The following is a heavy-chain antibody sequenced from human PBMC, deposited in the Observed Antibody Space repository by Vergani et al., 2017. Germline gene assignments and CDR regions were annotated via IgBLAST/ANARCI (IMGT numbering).Heavy chain of an antibody. J-gene: IGHJ4*02. Sequence: EVQLVESGGGLVQPGGSLRLFCAASGFTFSSYWMSWVRQAPGKGLEWVANIKQEGDEEYYLDYVKGRYTISRNIAKNSLYLQMNSLRAEDTVVYYCARGRLVALKAYWGQGTLVTVSS. CDR3: ARGRLVALKAY. V-gene: IGHV3-7*04. CDR1: GFTFSSYW. CDR2: IKQEGDEE. D-gene: IGHD2-15*01.